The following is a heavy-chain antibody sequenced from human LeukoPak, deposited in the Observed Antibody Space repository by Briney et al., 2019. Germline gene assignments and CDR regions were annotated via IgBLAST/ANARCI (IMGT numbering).Heavy chain of an antibody. CDR3: ARVAYGDRY. Sequence: GGSLRLSCAASGFTFSNYWMSWVRQAPGKGLEWVGNIQEDGSAQYYVDSVKGRFTISRDNAKNLLYLQMNSLRVDDTAVYYCARVAYGDRYWGQGTLVTVSS. J-gene: IGHJ4*02. CDR1: GFTFSNYW. D-gene: IGHD4-17*01. V-gene: IGHV3-7*01. CDR2: IQEDGSAQ.